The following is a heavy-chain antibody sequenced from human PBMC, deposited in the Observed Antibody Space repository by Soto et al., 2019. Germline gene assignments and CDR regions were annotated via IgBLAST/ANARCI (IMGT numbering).Heavy chain of an antibody. CDR3: AKDRDSSGWYGDQPIPNWFDP. CDR1: GFTFSSYA. CDR2: ISGSGGST. Sequence: GGSLRLSCAASGFTFSSYAMSWVRQAPGKGLEWVSAISGSGGSTYYADSVKGRFTISRDNSKNTLYLQMNSLRAEDTAVYYCAKDRDSSGWYGDQPIPNWFDPWGQGTLVTVSS. D-gene: IGHD6-19*01. V-gene: IGHV3-23*01. J-gene: IGHJ5*02.